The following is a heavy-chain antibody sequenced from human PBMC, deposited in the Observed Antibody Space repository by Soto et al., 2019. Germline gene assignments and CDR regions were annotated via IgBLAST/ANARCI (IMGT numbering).Heavy chain of an antibody. J-gene: IGHJ4*02. CDR3: ARGREDHVDHHFGHLFDS. D-gene: IGHD3-10*01. V-gene: IGHV4-59*01. CDR2: VHHTGNT. CDR1: GDSIRDSF. Sequence: SETLSLTCTVSGDSIRDSFWSWVRQPPGQWLEWIGLVHHTGNTNYNPSLETRVTMLIDASANHFSLTLTSVTPADAAIYYCARGREDHVDHHFGHLFDSWGQGXLVTVYS.